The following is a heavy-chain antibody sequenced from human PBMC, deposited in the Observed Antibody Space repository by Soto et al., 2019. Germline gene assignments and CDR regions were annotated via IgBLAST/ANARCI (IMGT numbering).Heavy chain of an antibody. CDR1: GFTVSSNY. Sequence: GGSLRLSCAASGFTVSSNYMSWVRQAPGKGLEWVSVIYSGGSTYYADSVKGRFTISRDNSKNTLYLQMNSLRAEDTAVYYCARMRGSGWYILDYWGQGTLVTVSS. V-gene: IGHV3-66*01. CDR3: ARMRGSGWYILDY. J-gene: IGHJ4*02. D-gene: IGHD6-19*01. CDR2: IYSGGST.